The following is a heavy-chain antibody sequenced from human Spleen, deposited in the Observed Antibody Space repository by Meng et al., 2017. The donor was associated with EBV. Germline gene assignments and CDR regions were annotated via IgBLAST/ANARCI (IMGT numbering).Heavy chain of an antibody. D-gene: IGHD4-17*01. V-gene: IGHV4-39*07. J-gene: IGHJ4*02. CDR3: ARDIGDYDPTIFDY. Sequence: HRQYSGPGLVRPSETLSLTCTVSGYSIGSTTYYWGWIRQTPGKGLEWIGSIYSSGSTYYNPSLKSRVTISVDTSKNQFFLKLRSVTAADTAVYYCARDIGDYDPTIFDYWGRGILVTVSS. CDR2: IYSSGST. CDR1: GYSIGSTTYY.